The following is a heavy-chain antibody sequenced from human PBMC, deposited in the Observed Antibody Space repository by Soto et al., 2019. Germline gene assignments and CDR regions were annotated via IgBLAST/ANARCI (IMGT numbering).Heavy chain of an antibody. CDR1: GYTFTSYG. Sequence: ASVKVSCKASGYTFTSYGISWVRQAPGQGLEWMGWISAYNGNTNYAQKLQGRVTMTTDTSTSTAYMELRSLRSDDTAVYYCARDTPRAAYSGRYYDYWGQGTLVTAPQ. CDR2: ISAYNGNT. J-gene: IGHJ4*02. D-gene: IGHD1-26*01. CDR3: ARDTPRAAYSGRYYDY. V-gene: IGHV1-18*04.